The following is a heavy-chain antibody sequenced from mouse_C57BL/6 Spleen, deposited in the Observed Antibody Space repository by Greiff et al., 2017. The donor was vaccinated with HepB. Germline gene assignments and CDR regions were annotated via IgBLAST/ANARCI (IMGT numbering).Heavy chain of an antibody. CDR3: AGDYYYGSSHWYFDV. Sequence: EVKLQESGPELVKPGASVKMSCKASGYTFTDYNMHWVKQSHGKSLEWIGYINPNNGGTSYNQKFKGKATLTVNKSSSTAYMELRSLTSEDSAVYYCAGDYYYGSSHWYFDVWGTGTTVTVSS. J-gene: IGHJ1*03. CDR1: GYTFTDYN. V-gene: IGHV1-22*01. CDR2: INPNNGGT. D-gene: IGHD1-1*01.